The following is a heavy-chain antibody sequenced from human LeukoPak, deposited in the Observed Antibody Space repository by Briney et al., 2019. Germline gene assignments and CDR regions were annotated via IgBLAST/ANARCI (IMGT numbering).Heavy chain of an antibody. Sequence: ASVKVSCKASGYTFTSYGISWVRQAPGQGLEWMGWISAYNGNTNYAQKLQGRVTITADKSTSTACMELSSLRSEDTAVYYCARIPSGAHYDNPYFQHWGQGTLVTVSS. CDR2: ISAYNGNT. D-gene: IGHD3-22*01. J-gene: IGHJ1*01. V-gene: IGHV1-18*01. CDR1: GYTFTSYG. CDR3: ARIPSGAHYDNPYFQH.